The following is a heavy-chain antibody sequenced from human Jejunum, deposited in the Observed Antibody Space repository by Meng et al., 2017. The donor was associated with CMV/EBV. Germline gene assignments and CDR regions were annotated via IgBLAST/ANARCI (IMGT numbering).Heavy chain of an antibody. CDR1: GYTFTDYY. Sequence: GYTFTDYYIQWVRQAPGQGLELMGWIHPITGGTHYTQNFQGRVTMTRDTSISTAYLDLTRLTSDDTAVYYCAKVIMTSRPGSLLDYWGQGTLVTVSS. D-gene: IGHD3-16*01. J-gene: IGHJ4*02. CDR2: IHPITGGT. CDR3: AKVIMTSRPGSLLDY. V-gene: IGHV1-2*02.